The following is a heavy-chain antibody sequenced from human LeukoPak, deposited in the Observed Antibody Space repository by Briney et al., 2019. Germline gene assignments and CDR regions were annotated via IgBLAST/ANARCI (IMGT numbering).Heavy chain of an antibody. D-gene: IGHD3-10*01. J-gene: IGHJ4*02. Sequence: ASVKVSCKASGYTFTGYFIHWVRQAPGQGLEWMGWINPNSGGTNYAQKFQGRVTMTRDTSISTAYMELSRLRSDDTAVYYCARASYGSGSYATYFDYWGQGTLVTVSS. CDR2: INPNSGGT. V-gene: IGHV1-2*02. CDR1: GYTFTGYF. CDR3: ARASYGSGSYATYFDY.